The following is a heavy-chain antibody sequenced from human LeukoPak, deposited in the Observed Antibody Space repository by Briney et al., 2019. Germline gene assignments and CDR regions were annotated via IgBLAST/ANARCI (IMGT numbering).Heavy chain of an antibody. Sequence: GGSLRLSCAASGFTFSSYAMHWVRQAPGKGLEWVAVISYDGSNKYYADSVKGRFTISRDNSKNTLYLQMNSLRAEDTAVYYCATPLLWGQGTLVTVSS. V-gene: IGHV3-30*14. CDR1: GFTFSSYA. CDR3: ATPLL. D-gene: IGHD2-15*01. J-gene: IGHJ4*02. CDR2: ISYDGSNK.